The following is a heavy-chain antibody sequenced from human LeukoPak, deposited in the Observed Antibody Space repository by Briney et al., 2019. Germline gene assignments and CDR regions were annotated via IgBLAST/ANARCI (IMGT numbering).Heavy chain of an antibody. CDR2: IKSETDGGTI. V-gene: IGHV3-15*01. Sequence: GGSLRLSCAASGFTFSNAWMTWVRQAPGKGLEWVGRIKSETDGGTIDYAAPVKGRFTISRGDSKSALYLQMNSLKTEDTAVYYCTTLGCGTYSSQEYWGQGALVTVSS. CDR1: GFTFSNAW. CDR3: TTLGCGTYSSQEY. J-gene: IGHJ4*02. D-gene: IGHD2-15*01.